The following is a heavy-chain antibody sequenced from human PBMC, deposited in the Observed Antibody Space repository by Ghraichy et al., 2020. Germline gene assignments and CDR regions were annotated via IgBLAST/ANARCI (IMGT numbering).Heavy chain of an antibody. V-gene: IGHV3-23*01. CDR1: GFTFSSYA. CDR2: ISGSGGST. Sequence: GESLNISCAASGFTFSSYAMSWVRQAPGKGLEWVSAISGSGGSTYYADSVKGRFTISRDNSKNTLYLQMNSLRAEDTAVYYCATPEGYDSSGYHDYWGQGTLVTVSS. J-gene: IGHJ4*02. D-gene: IGHD3-22*01. CDR3: ATPEGYDSSGYHDY.